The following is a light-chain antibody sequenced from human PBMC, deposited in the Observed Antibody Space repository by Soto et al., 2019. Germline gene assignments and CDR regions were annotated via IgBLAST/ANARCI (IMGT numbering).Light chain of an antibody. CDR3: QQYNNWPLT. V-gene: IGKV3-15*01. CDR1: QSVSSN. J-gene: IGKJ4*01. Sequence: EIVMTQSPATLSVSPGERATLSCRASQSVSSNLAWYQQKPGQAPRLLLYGASTRATGIPARVSGSGSGTVFTLTISSLQSEDFAVYYCQQYNNWPLTFGGGTKVEIK. CDR2: GAS.